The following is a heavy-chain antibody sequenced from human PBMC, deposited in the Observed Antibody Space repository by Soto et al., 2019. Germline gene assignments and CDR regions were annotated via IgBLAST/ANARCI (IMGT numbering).Heavy chain of an antibody. CDR1: CLSFSSYS. CDR2: ISCSGGST. CDR3: ARNGSEGYNYNWFDP. D-gene: IGHD5-12*01. V-gene: IGHV3-23*01. Sequence: PGGSLRLTCASSCLSFSSYSMSWVRQAPGKGLEWVSAISCSGGSTYYANSVKGWLTISRDNSKITLYLERNRLRAEDTAVYYCARNGSEGYNYNWFDPWGQGTLVTVSS. J-gene: IGHJ5*02.